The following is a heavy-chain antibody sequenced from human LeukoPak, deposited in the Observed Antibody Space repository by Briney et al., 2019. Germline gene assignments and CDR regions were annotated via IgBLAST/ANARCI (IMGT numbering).Heavy chain of an antibody. CDR3: ARDLDYDILTTPAGY. Sequence: GESLKISCAASGFTFSSYAMHWVRQAPGKGLEWVAVISYDGSNKYYADSVKGRFTISRDNSKNTLYLQMNSLRAEDTAVYYCARDLDYDILTTPAGYWGQGTLVTVSS. J-gene: IGHJ4*02. V-gene: IGHV3-30-3*01. CDR2: ISYDGSNK. D-gene: IGHD3-9*01. CDR1: GFTFSSYA.